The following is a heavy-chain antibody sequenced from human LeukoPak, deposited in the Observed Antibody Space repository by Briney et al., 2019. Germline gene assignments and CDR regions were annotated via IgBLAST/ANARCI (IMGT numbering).Heavy chain of an antibody. V-gene: IGHV3-23*01. CDR1: GFTFSSYA. Sequence: GGSLRLSCAASGFTFSSYAMTWVRQAPGKGLEWVSSISGSGGNTFYAGSVKGRFSISRDNSKNTLYLQMNSLRAEDTAVYYCARDLRTTGAFDIWGQGTTVTVSS. CDR2: ISGSGGNT. J-gene: IGHJ3*02. CDR3: ARDLRTTGAFDI. D-gene: IGHD4-17*01.